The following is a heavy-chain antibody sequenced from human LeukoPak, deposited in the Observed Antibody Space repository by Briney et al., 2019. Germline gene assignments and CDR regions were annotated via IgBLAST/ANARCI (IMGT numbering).Heavy chain of an antibody. V-gene: IGHV1-3*01. CDR3: ARDRCHYSSGSYCYYFDY. J-gene: IGHJ4*02. CDR2: INAGNGNT. CDR1: GYTFTSYA. D-gene: IGHD3-10*01. Sequence: ASVKVSCKASGYTFTSYAMHWVCQAPGQRLEWMGWINAGNGNTKYSQKVQGRVTINRDTSATTVYMELSSLRSEDTAVYYCARDRCHYSSGSYCYYFDYWGQGTLVTVSS.